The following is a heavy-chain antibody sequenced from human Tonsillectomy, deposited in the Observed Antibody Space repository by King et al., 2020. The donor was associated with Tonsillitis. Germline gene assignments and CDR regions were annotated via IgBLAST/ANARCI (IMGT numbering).Heavy chain of an antibody. D-gene: IGHD1-26*01. Sequence: QLQESGPGLVKPSQTLSLICTVSDNSISSSSHYLSWIRQPAGKELEWIGRIYTSGSSNYNPSLNIRVTMSVDTSKNQLSLILSSVTAADTAVYYCAREISGSPTYGSAFDIWGQGTMVTVS. V-gene: IGHV4-61*02. CDR3: AREISGSPTYGSAFDI. J-gene: IGHJ3*02. CDR2: IYTSGSS. CDR1: DNSISSSSHY.